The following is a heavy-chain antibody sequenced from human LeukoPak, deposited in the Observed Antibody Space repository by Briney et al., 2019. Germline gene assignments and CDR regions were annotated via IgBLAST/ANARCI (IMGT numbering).Heavy chain of an antibody. V-gene: IGHV4-34*01. Sequence: WETLSLTCAVYSGSFSGYSWSWIRQPPGKGLEWIGEINHNGSTNYNPSLKSRVTISVDTSKNQFSLKLNSVTAADTAVYYCARGRKILTMVRGVSKNSWFDPWGRGALVTVSS. CDR3: ARGRKILTMVRGVSKNSWFDP. CDR2: INHNGST. D-gene: IGHD3-10*01. CDR1: SGSFSGYS. J-gene: IGHJ5*02.